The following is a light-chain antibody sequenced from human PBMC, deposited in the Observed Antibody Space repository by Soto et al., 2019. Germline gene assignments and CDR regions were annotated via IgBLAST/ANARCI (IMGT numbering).Light chain of an antibody. CDR3: QSYDSSLSGYV. V-gene: IGLV1-40*01. CDR2: ANN. J-gene: IGLJ1*01. Sequence: QSVLTQPPSVSWAPGQRVTISCTGSSSNIGAGYDLHWYQQLPGTAPKLLIYANNIRPSGVPGRFSGSKSGTSASLAITGLQAEDEADYYCQSYDSSLSGYVFGTGTKVTVL. CDR1: SSNIGAGYD.